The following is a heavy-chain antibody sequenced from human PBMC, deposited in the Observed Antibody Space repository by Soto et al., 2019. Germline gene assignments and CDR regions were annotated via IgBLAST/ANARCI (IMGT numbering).Heavy chain of an antibody. J-gene: IGHJ4*02. V-gene: IGHV3-53*04. Sequence: EVQLVESGGGLVQPGGSLKLSCAASGFTVSSNYMSWVRQARGKGLEWVSGIYSSGSIYYSDSVKGRFTISRNNSKNTIHLQMSSLRAEDTAVYYWARGRWESRSRVGGIFDYWGQGTLGTVAS. CDR1: GFTVSSNY. D-gene: IGHD6-19*01. CDR3: ARGRWESRSRVGGIFDY. CDR2: IYSSGSI.